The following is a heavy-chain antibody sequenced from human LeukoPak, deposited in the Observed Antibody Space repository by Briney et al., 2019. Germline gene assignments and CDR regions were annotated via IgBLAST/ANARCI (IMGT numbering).Heavy chain of an antibody. V-gene: IGHV4-59*11. D-gene: IGHD2-15*01. Sequence: SETLSLACTVSGGSISSHYWNCIRQSPGKGLEWIGYILYSGSTNYNPSLKSRVTISVDTSKNQFSLKLSSVTAADTAVYFCAGKGYCGDGSCYSLYFDYWGQGTLVTVSS. CDR1: GGSISSHY. J-gene: IGHJ4*02. CDR2: ILYSGST. CDR3: AGKGYCGDGSCYSLYFDY.